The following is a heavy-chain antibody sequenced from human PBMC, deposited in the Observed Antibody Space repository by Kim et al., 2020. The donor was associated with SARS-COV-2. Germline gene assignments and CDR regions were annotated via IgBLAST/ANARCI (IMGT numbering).Heavy chain of an antibody. CDR3: ARDERAQDYYYDSSGYYRAFDI. D-gene: IGHD3-22*01. Sequence: SVKVSCQASGGTFSSYAISWVRQAPGQGLEWMGGIIPIFGTANYAQKFQGRVTITADESTSTAYMELSSLRSEDTAVYYCARDERAQDYYYDSSGYYRAFDIWGQGTMVTVSS. V-gene: IGHV1-69*13. J-gene: IGHJ3*02. CDR2: IIPIFGTA. CDR1: GGTFSSYA.